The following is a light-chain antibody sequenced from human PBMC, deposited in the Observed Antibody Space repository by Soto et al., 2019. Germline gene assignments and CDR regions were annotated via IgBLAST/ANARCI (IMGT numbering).Light chain of an antibody. CDR3: CSYAGSYTWV. Sequence: QSALTQPRSVSGSPGQSVTISCTGTSSDVGNYNYVSWYQQHPGKAPKVMIYDVNKWPSGVPDRFSGSKSGNTASLTISGLQAEDEADYYCCSYAGSYTWVFGGGTTLTVL. V-gene: IGLV2-11*01. CDR2: DVN. CDR1: SSDVGNYNY. J-gene: IGLJ3*02.